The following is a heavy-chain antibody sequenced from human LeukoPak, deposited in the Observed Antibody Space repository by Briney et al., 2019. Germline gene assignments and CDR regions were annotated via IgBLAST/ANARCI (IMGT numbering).Heavy chain of an antibody. CDR2: IYYSGST. D-gene: IGHD2-15*01. J-gene: IGHJ2*01. CDR3: ARAVDCSGGSCYSIGYWYFDL. CDR1: GGSISSSRYY. Sequence: SETLSLTCTVSGGSISSSRYYWGWIRQPPGKGLEWIGSIYYSGSTYYNPSLKSRVTISVDTSKNQFSLKLSSVTAADTAVYYCARAVDCSGGSCYSIGYWYFDLWGRGTLVTVSS. V-gene: IGHV4-39*07.